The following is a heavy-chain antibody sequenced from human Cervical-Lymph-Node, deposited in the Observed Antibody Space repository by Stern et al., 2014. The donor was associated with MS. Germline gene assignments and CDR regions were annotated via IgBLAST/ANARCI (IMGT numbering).Heavy chain of an antibody. V-gene: IGHV4-31*02. Sequence: SGAPVNSGGYYWTWIRPVPGKGLEWIGYIHHRGATFYNPPRKSRVTISVDTSENQVSLMLSSVTAADTAVYYCAAIGPLMEGAAFDIWGQGTLVTVSS. J-gene: IGHJ3*02. CDR3: AAIGPLMEGAAFDI. D-gene: IGHD3-16*01. CDR1: GAPVNSGGYY. CDR2: IHHRGAT.